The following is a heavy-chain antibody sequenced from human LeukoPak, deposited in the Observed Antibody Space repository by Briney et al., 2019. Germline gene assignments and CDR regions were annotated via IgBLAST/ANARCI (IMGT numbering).Heavy chain of an antibody. D-gene: IGHD2-21*02. CDR1: GGSFSGYY. Sequence: SETLSLTCAVYGGSFSGYYWSWIRQPPGQGLEWIGEINHSGSTNYNPSLKSRVTISVDTSKNQFSLKLSSVTGADTAVYYCARHCGGDCYAQYFQHWGQGTLVTVSS. V-gene: IGHV4-34*01. J-gene: IGHJ1*01. CDR2: INHSGST. CDR3: ARHCGGDCYAQYFQH.